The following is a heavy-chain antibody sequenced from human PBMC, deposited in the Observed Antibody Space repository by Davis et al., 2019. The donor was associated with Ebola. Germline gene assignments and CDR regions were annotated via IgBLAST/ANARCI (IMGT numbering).Heavy chain of an antibody. CDR2: ISYDGSNK. Sequence: GESLKISCAASGFTFSSYEMNWVRQAPGKGLEWVAVISYDGSNKYYADSVKGRFTISRDNSKNTLYLQMNSLRAEDTAVYYCARDERGPRVGATRPFDYWGQGTLVTVSS. V-gene: IGHV3-30-3*01. D-gene: IGHD1-26*01. J-gene: IGHJ4*02. CDR1: GFTFSSYE. CDR3: ARDERGPRVGATRPFDY.